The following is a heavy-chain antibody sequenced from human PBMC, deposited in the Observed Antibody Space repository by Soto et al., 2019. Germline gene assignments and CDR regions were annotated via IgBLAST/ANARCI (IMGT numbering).Heavy chain of an antibody. CDR1: GYTFTSYG. V-gene: IGHV1-18*01. CDR3: ARDLRYYYDSSGYYYADYYFDY. J-gene: IGHJ4*02. CDR2: ISAYSGNT. Sequence: ASVKVSCKASGYTFTSYGISWVRQAPGQGLEWMGWISAYSGNTNYAQKLQGRVTMTTDTSTSTAYMELRSLRSDDTAVYYCARDLRYYYDSSGYYYADYYFDYWGQGTLVTVSS. D-gene: IGHD3-22*01.